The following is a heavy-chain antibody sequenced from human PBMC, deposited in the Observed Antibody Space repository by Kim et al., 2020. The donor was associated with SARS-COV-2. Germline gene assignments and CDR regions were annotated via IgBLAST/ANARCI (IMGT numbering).Heavy chain of an antibody. Sequence: ASVKVSCRASGYTFTSYGISWVRQAPGQGLEWMGWISAYNGNTNYAQKLQGRVTMTTDTSTSTAYMELRSLRSDDTAVYYCAREHDSGYDELGTIIDYWGQGTLVTVSS. J-gene: IGHJ4*02. CDR2: ISAYNGNT. CDR1: GYTFTSYG. CDR3: AREHDSGYDELGTIIDY. V-gene: IGHV1-18*04. D-gene: IGHD5-12*01.